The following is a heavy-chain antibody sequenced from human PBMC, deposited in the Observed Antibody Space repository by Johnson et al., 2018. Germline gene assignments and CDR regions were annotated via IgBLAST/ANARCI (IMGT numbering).Heavy chain of an antibody. D-gene: IGHD3-16*01. CDR2: ISSDGSDK. V-gene: IGHV3-30*18. CDR3: GKDKRLGDFPYYYYYMDV. CDR1: GFTFNNYG. Sequence: VQLVESGGGLVKPGRSIRLSCAASGFTFNNYGMHWVRQTPGKGLEWVAVISSDGSDKYYAESVKGRFTISRDSSKNTLYLQMNSLRAEDTAVYYCGKDKRLGDFPYYYYYMDVWGKGTTVTVSS. J-gene: IGHJ6*03.